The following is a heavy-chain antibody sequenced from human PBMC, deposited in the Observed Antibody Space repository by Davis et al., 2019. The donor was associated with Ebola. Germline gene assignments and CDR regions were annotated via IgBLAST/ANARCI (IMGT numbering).Heavy chain of an antibody. Sequence: ASVKVSCKASGYSFKNYAISWVRQAPGQGLEWMGWISGYEDNTNYAPRFQGRITLTKDRATSTVYMELRSLTSDDTAVYYCARDLATSSGAHFFDFGMDVWGEGTSVAVSS. CDR3: ARDLATSSGAHFFDFGMDV. CDR2: ISGYEDNT. CDR1: GYSFKNYA. V-gene: IGHV1-18*01. J-gene: IGHJ6*04. D-gene: IGHD3-10*01.